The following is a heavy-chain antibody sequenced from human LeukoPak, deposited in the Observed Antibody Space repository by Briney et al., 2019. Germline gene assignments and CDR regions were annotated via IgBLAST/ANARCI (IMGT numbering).Heavy chain of an antibody. CDR2: IWYDGSNK. V-gene: IGHV3-30*02. J-gene: IGHJ6*03. D-gene: IGHD3-22*01. CDR1: GFIFSTYA. CDR3: ARSVYDSSGYYYYYYYMDV. Sequence: GGSLRLSCEASGFIFSTYAMHWVRQAPGKGLEWVTFIWYDGSNKHYADSVKGRFIISRDNSKNTLYLQMNSLRTEDTAVYYCARSVYDSSGYYYYYYYMDVWGKGTTVTISS.